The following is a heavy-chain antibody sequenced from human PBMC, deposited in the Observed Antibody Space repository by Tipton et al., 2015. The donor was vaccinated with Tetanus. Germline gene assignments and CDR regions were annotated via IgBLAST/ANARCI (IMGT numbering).Heavy chain of an antibody. D-gene: IGHD3-3*01. J-gene: IGHJ6*02. CDR2: ISAYHGNT. CDR3: ARQVGSTIFGMDYYGMDV. Sequence: QVQLVQSGAEVKKPGASVKVSCKASGYTFTSYGISWVRQAPGQGLAWMGWISAYHGNTNYAQKLQGRVTMTTDTSTSTAYMELRSLRSDDTAVYYCARQVGSTIFGMDYYGMDVWGQGTTVTVSS. CDR1: GYTFTSYG. V-gene: IGHV1-18*01.